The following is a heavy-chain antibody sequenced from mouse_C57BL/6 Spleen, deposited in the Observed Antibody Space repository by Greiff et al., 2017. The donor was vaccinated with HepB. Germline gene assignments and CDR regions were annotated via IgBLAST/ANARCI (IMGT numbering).Heavy chain of an antibody. CDR1: GYAFSSSW. J-gene: IGHJ3*01. D-gene: IGHD2-4*01. CDR2: IYPGDGDT. CDR3: ARGDDYDGFAY. Sequence: VQLQESGPELVKPGASVKISCKASGYAFSSSWMNWVKQRPGKGLEWIGRIYPGDGDTNYNGKFKGKATLTADKSSSTAYMQLSSLTSEDSAVYFCARGDDYDGFAYWGQGTLVTVSA. V-gene: IGHV1-82*01.